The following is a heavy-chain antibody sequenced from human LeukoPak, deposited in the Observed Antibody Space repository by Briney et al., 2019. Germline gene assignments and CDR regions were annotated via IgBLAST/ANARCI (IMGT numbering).Heavy chain of an antibody. D-gene: IGHD2-2*01. Sequence: GESLKISCKGSGYSFTNYWIGWVRQVPGKGLEWMGLRNPADSDTRYSPAFEGRVTISVDMSISTTYLQWSSLKASDTAMYYCARHVSSSRVAYDVWGQGTMVTVSS. CDR3: ARHVSSSRVAYDV. V-gene: IGHV5-51*01. CDR2: RNPADSDT. J-gene: IGHJ3*01. CDR1: GYSFTNYW.